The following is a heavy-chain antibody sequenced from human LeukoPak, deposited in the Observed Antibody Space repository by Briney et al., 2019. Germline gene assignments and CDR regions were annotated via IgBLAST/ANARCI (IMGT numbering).Heavy chain of an antibody. D-gene: IGHD3-3*01. CDR2: IYYSGST. V-gene: IGHV4-31*03. CDR3: ARRDLSPMFDP. Sequence: SQTLSLTCTVSGGSISSGGYYWSWIRQHPGKGLEWIGYIYYSGSTCYNPSLKSRVTISVDTSKNQFSLKLSSVTAADTAVYYCARRDLSPMFDPWGQGTLVTVSS. J-gene: IGHJ5*02. CDR1: GGSISSGGYY.